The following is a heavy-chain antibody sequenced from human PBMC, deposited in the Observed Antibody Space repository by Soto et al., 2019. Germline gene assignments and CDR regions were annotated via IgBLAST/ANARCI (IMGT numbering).Heavy chain of an antibody. J-gene: IGHJ6*02. D-gene: IGHD2-21*02. Sequence: EVQLLESGGGLVQPGGALRLSCSASGFTFSSCAMNWVRQAPGKGLEWVSAIDGSGGSLYYADSVKGRFTISRDNSKTTLYQQMDSLRAEDTAVYYCAKGGGDSLRYGMDVWGQGTTVTVSS. V-gene: IGHV3-23*01. CDR3: AKGGGDSLRYGMDV. CDR2: IDGSGGSL. CDR1: GFTFSSCA.